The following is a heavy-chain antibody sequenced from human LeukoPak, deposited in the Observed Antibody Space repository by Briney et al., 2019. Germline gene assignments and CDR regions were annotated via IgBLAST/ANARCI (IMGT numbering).Heavy chain of an antibody. Sequence: SETLSLTCTVSGGSISSYYWNWIRQPPGKGLEWIGYIFYSGTTSGSTKYNPSLQSRVTTSVDTSNSQLSLKLSSVTAADTAVYFCAGDNKDAFDIWGQGTMVTVSS. D-gene: IGHD2/OR15-2a*01. CDR2: IFYSGTTSGST. V-gene: IGHV4-59*01. J-gene: IGHJ3*02. CDR3: AGDNKDAFDI. CDR1: GGSISSYY.